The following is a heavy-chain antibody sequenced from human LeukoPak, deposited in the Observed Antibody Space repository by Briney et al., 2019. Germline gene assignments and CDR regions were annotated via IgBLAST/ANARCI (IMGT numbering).Heavy chain of an antibody. CDR3: AYAAGY. CDR1: GFTFSPYE. V-gene: IGHV3-48*03. Sequence: GGSLRLSCAASGFTFSPYEMNWVRQAPGKGLEWLSYISSSGSTKYYADSVKGRFTISRDNAKNSLYLQMNSLRAEDTAVYYCAYAAGYWGQGTLVTVSS. D-gene: IGHD2-15*01. J-gene: IGHJ4*02. CDR2: ISSSGSTK.